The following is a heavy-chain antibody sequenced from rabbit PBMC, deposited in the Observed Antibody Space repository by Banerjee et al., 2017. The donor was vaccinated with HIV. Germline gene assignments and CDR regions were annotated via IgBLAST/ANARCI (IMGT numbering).Heavy chain of an antibody. CDR3: ARSYNL. D-gene: IGHD5-1*01. Sequence: QDQLEESGGDLVKPEGSLTLTCTASGFSWGSRYWICWVRQAPGKGLEWIACIYTSSGSTWYASWAKGRFTISKTSSTTVTLQMTSLTAADTATYFCARSYNLWGQGTLVTVS. J-gene: IGHJ4*01. CDR2: IYTSSGST. V-gene: IGHV1S45*01. CDR1: GFSWGSRYW.